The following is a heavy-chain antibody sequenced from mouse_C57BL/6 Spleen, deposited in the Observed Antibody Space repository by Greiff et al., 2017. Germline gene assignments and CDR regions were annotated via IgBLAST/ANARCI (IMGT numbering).Heavy chain of an antibody. CDR3: AIGGLRRFEY. Sequence: AQLQQSGPVLVKPGASVKISCKASGHTFTDYYINWMKQSHGKNLEWIGDMNPNNGGTSYNQKFKGKATLTVDKSYRTTYMELRSLTSEDSAIFYCAIGGLRRFEYWGQGTAHTVSS. CDR2: MNPNNGGT. CDR1: GHTFTDYY. D-gene: IGHD1-1*02. V-gene: IGHV1-26*01. J-gene: IGHJ2*01.